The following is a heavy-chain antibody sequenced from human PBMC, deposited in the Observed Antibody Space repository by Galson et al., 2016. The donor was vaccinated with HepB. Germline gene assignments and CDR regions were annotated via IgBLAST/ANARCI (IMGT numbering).Heavy chain of an antibody. V-gene: IGHV4-34*01. CDR1: GGSLRGYY. CDR3: ARQSISFFGVVKNWFDP. Sequence: SETLSLTCEVYGGSLRGYYWSWIRQPPGKGLEWIGEVNHSGGTNYNLSLKGRVSISINTSKNEFSLKMSSVTVAATAVYYCARQSISFFGVVKNWFDPWGQGTLVTVSS. CDR2: VNHSGGT. J-gene: IGHJ5*02. D-gene: IGHD3-3*01.